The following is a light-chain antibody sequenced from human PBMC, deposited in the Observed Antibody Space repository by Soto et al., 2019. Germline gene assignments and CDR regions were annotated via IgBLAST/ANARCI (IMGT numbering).Light chain of an antibody. Sequence: QSALTQPASVSGSPGQSITISCTGTSSDVGYYNLVSWYQQHPGKAPKLMIYEGSKRPSGVSHRFSGSKSGNTASLTISGLQADDEADYYCFSYAGSSIHVVFGGGTKVTVL. CDR1: SSDVGYYNL. V-gene: IGLV2-23*01. CDR2: EGS. CDR3: FSYAGSSIHVV. J-gene: IGLJ2*01.